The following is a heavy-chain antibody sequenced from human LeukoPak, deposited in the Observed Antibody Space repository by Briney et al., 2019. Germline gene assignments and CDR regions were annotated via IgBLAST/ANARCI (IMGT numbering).Heavy chain of an antibody. CDR3: ARDHTYYGSGSPRGA. J-gene: IGHJ5*02. D-gene: IGHD3-10*01. CDR2: ISTSGTTI. V-gene: IGHV3-11*04. CDR1: GFTFSDYY. Sequence: GGSLRLSCAASGFTFSDYYMSWIRQAPGKGLEWVSYISTSGTTIYYAASVKGRFTISRDNAKHSLYLQMNSLRAEDTAVYYCARDHTYYGSGSPRGAWGQGNLVTVSS.